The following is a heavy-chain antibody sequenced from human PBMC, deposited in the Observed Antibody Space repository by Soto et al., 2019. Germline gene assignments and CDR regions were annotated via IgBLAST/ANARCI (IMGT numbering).Heavy chain of an antibody. Sequence: GFMRHSRIALGFAIIGHWMTWILQEPRKGLECVAIIKEDGSEKYYVDSVKGRFTVSRDNARNSVYLQMNSLRDEDTAEYYCARDGDPSMRVAFDIWGQGTLVTVSS. D-gene: IGHD4-17*01. CDR3: ARDGDPSMRVAFDI. CDR1: GFAIIGHW. CDR2: IKEDGSEK. J-gene: IGHJ3*02. V-gene: IGHV3-7*01.